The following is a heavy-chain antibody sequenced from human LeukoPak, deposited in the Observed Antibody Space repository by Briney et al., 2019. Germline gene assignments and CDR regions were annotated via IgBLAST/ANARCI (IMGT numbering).Heavy chain of an antibody. D-gene: IGHD3-22*01. V-gene: IGHV3-23*01. J-gene: IGHJ4*02. Sequence: GGSLRLSCAASGFTFSSYAMSWVRQAPGKGLEWVPAISGSGGSTYYADSVKGRFTISRDNSKNTLYLQMNSLRAEDTAVYYCANAYYYDSSGYFPGFDYWGQGTLVTVSS. CDR1: GFTFSSYA. CDR3: ANAYYYDSSGYFPGFDY. CDR2: ISGSGGST.